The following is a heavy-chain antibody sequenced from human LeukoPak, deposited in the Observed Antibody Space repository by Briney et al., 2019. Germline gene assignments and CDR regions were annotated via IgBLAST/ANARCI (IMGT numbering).Heavy chain of an antibody. Sequence: SETLSLTCTVSGGSISSSSYCWGWIRQPPGKGLEWIGSISYTGSTYSNPSLKSRVTMSVDTSKNQFSLKLSSVTAADTAVFYCARGVVPAALWQNWFDPWGQGTLVIVSS. J-gene: IGHJ5*02. CDR1: GGSISSSSYC. CDR2: ISYTGST. CDR3: ARGVVPAALWQNWFDP. V-gene: IGHV4-39*07. D-gene: IGHD2-2*01.